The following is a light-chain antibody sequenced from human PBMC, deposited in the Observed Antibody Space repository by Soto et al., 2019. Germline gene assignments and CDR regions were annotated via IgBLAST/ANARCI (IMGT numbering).Light chain of an antibody. Sequence: EIVLTQSPGTLSLSPGERATLSCRASQSVSSAYLAWYQQKPGQAPRLLIYNVSRRATGIPDRISASGSGTDFTLTLSSLEPEDFAVYYCQQYASSPTFGQGTRLEIK. V-gene: IGKV3-20*01. CDR1: QSVSSAY. CDR2: NVS. CDR3: QQYASSPT. J-gene: IGKJ5*01.